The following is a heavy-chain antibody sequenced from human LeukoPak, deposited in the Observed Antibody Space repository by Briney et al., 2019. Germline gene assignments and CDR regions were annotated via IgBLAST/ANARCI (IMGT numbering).Heavy chain of an antibody. CDR2: IYYSGST. CDR1: GGSISSYY. Sequence: SETLSLTCTVSGGSISSYYWSWIRQPPGKGLEWIGYIYYSGSTNYNPSLKSRVTISVDTSKNQFSLKLSSVTAADTAVYYCARDGQGRDSSGPRESYFDYWGQGTLVTVSS. J-gene: IGHJ4*02. V-gene: IGHV4-59*01. CDR3: ARDGQGRDSSGPRESYFDY. D-gene: IGHD3-22*01.